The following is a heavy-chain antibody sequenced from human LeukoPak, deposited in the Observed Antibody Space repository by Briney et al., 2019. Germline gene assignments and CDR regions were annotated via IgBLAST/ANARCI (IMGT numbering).Heavy chain of an antibody. CDR3: ARKYCSSTSCRNYYYYYGMDV. Sequence: TGGSLRLSCAASGFTFSSYSMNWVRQAPGKGLEWVSSISSSSCYIYYADSVKGRFTISRDNAKNSLYLQMNSLRAEDTAVYYCARKYCSSTSCRNYYYYYGMDVWGQGTTVTVSS. CDR2: ISSSSCYI. J-gene: IGHJ6*02. V-gene: IGHV3-21*01. CDR1: GFTFSSYS. D-gene: IGHD2-2*01.